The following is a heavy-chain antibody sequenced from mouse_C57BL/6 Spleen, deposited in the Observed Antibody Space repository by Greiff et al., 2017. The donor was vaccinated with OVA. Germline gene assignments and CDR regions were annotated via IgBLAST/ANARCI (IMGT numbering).Heavy chain of an antibody. CDR3: ARQGIRAWFAY. CDR1: GFTFSSYT. CDR2: ISGGGGNT. J-gene: IGHJ3*01. V-gene: IGHV5-9*01. Sequence: EVQVVESGGGLVKPGGSLKLSCAASGFTFSSYTMSWVRQTPEKRLEWVATISGGGGNTYYPDSVKGRFTISRDNAKNTLYLQMSSLRSEDTALYYCARQGIRAWFAYWGQGTLVTVSA.